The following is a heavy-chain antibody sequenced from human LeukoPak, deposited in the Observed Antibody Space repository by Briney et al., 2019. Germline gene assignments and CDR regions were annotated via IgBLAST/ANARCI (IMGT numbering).Heavy chain of an antibody. CDR1: GFTFSSYG. Sequence: AGGSLRLSCAASGFTFSSYGMHWVRRAPGKGLEWVAFIRYDGSNKYYADSVKGRFTISRDNAKNSLYLQMNSLRAEDTAVYYCARDLVPYYDILTGYWGYWGQGTLVTVSS. CDR2: IRYDGSNK. J-gene: IGHJ4*02. D-gene: IGHD3-9*01. V-gene: IGHV3-30*02. CDR3: ARDLVPYYDILTGYWGY.